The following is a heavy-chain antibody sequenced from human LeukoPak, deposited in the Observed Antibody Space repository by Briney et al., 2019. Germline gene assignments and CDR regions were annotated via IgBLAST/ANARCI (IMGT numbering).Heavy chain of an antibody. V-gene: IGHV4-59*08. CDR3: ASHNSLGGPLAHFDY. J-gene: IGHJ4*02. Sequence: SETLSLTCSVSGGSITSYYWSWIRQPPEKGLEWIGLIYYSANANYNPSLKSRVTISVDTSKKHLSLKLNSVTAADTAVYYCASHNSLGGPLAHFDYWGQGTLVTVSS. CDR1: GGSITSYY. CDR2: IYYSANA. D-gene: IGHD3-16*01.